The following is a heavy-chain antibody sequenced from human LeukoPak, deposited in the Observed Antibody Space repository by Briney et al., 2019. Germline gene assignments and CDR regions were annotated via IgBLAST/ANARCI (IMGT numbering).Heavy chain of an antibody. J-gene: IGHJ3*02. V-gene: IGHV1-69*13. Sequence: SVTVSCKASGGIFSSYAISWVRQAPGQGLEWMGGIIPIFGTANYAQQFQGRVTITADESTSTAYMELSSLRSEDTAVYYCASSPGVDILTGYSAFDIWGQGTMVTV. CDR2: IIPIFGTA. CDR3: ASSPGVDILTGYSAFDI. CDR1: GGIFSSYA. D-gene: IGHD3-9*01.